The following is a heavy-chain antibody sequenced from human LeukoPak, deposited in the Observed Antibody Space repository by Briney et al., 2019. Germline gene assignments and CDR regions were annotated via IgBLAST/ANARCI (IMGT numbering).Heavy chain of an antibody. D-gene: IGHD3-22*01. Sequence: PGGSLRLSCAASGFTFSSYAMSWVRQAPGKGLEWVSAISGSGGSTYYADSVKGRFTISRDNSKNTLYLQVNSLRAEDTAVYYCAKEVDTYYYDSSGYFDYWGQGTLVTVSS. CDR2: ISGSGGST. J-gene: IGHJ4*02. V-gene: IGHV3-23*01. CDR3: AKEVDTYYYDSSGYFDY. CDR1: GFTFSSYA.